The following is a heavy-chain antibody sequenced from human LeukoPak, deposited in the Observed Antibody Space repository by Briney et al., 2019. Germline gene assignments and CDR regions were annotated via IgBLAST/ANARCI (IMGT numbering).Heavy chain of an antibody. CDR1: GFTFGSYA. D-gene: IGHD5-12*01. J-gene: IGHJ4*02. Sequence: PGGSLRLSCAASGFTFGSYAMSWVRQAPGKGLERVSAITGGGGNTYYADSVKGRCTISRDNSKNTLYLQMNTLRAEDSALYYCAKALVATITDFDYWGQGTLVTVSS. V-gene: IGHV3-23*01. CDR3: AKALVATITDFDY. CDR2: ITGGGGNT.